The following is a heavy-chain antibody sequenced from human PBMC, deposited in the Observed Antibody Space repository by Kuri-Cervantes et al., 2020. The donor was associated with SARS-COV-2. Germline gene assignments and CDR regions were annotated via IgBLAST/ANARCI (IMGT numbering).Heavy chain of an antibody. Sequence: GESLKISCAASGFTFSSYGMHWVRQAPGKGLEWVAVISYDGSNKYYADSVKGRFTISRDNSENTLYLQMNSLRAEDTAVYYCAKGGDMIVVVILRYWGQGTLVTVSS. CDR3: AKGGDMIVVVILRY. V-gene: IGHV3-30*18. CDR2: ISYDGSNK. CDR1: GFTFSSYG. D-gene: IGHD3-22*01. J-gene: IGHJ4*02.